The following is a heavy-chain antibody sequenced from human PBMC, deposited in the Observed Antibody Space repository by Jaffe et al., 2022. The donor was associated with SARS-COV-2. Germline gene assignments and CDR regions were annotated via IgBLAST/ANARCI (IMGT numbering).Heavy chain of an antibody. CDR1: GFIFSSYA. D-gene: IGHD5-18*01. CDR2: INLSGGST. CDR3: VKDEGWGYTSGQRGY. J-gene: IGHJ4*02. V-gene: IGHV3-23*04. Sequence: EVQLVESGGSLTQPGGSLRLSCAASGFIFSSYAMSWVRQAPGKGLEWVSAINLSGGSTHYAASVKGRFTISRDNFMNTLYMEMNSLRAEDTAVYYCVKDEGWGYTSGQRGYWGLGTLVTVSS.